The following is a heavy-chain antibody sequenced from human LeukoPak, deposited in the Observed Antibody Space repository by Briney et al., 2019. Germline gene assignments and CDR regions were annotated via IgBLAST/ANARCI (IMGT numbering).Heavy chain of an antibody. Sequence: GGSLRLSCAASGFTFSRHWMHWVRQAPGKGLVWISRINSDGSGTNYADFVKGRFAISRDNAKNTVYLQINSLRDEDTAVYYCARICSSTDCLIPDWGQGTLVTVSS. V-gene: IGHV3-74*01. CDR1: GFTFSRHW. CDR3: ARICSSTDCLIPD. CDR2: INSDGSGT. J-gene: IGHJ4*02. D-gene: IGHD2-2*01.